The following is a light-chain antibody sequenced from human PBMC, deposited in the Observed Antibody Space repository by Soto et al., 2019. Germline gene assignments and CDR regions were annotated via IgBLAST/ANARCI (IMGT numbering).Light chain of an antibody. Sequence: QSALTQPASVSGSPGQSITISCTGTSSDVGGYNYVSWYQQHPGKAPKLMIYEVSHRPSGVSDRFSGSKSGNTASLTISGLQAEDEADYYSSSYTTSSTLVVFGGGTKLTVL. CDR2: EVS. CDR1: SSDVGGYNY. CDR3: SSYTTSSTLVV. J-gene: IGLJ2*01. V-gene: IGLV2-14*01.